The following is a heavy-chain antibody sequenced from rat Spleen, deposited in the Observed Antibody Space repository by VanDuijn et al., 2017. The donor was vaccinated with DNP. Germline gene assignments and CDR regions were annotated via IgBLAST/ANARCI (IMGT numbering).Heavy chain of an antibody. Sequence: EVQLVESGGGLVRPGRSMKLSCAASGFTFNNYYMAWVRQAPKKGLEWVATISYDGSSTYYRDSVKGRFTISRDNAKSTLYLQMDSLRSEDTATYYCARVQLLDYWGQGVMVTVSS. CDR2: ISYDGSST. J-gene: IGHJ2*01. CDR1: GFTFNNYY. V-gene: IGHV5-7*01. CDR3: ARVQLLDY. D-gene: IGHD1-10*01.